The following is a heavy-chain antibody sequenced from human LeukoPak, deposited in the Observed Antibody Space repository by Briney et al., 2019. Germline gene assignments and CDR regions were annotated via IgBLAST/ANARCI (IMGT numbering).Heavy chain of an antibody. CDR3: ARVGASTVTTVY. CDR2: INPSGGST. Sequence: ASVKVSCKASGYTFTSYYMHWVRQAPGQGLEWMGIINPSGGSTSYAQKFQGRVTTTRDTSTCTVYMELSSLRSEDTAVYYCARVGASTVTTVYWGQGTLVTVSS. D-gene: IGHD4-17*01. V-gene: IGHV1-46*01. J-gene: IGHJ4*02. CDR1: GYTFTSYY.